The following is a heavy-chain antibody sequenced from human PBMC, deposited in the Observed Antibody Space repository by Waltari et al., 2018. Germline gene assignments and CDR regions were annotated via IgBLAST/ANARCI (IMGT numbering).Heavy chain of an antibody. CDR3: ARTYGGTTFDY. J-gene: IGHJ4*02. D-gene: IGHD1-7*01. Sequence: QLQLQESGPGLVKPSETLSLTCTASGGSISSSRFYWGWIRQPPGTGLEWIGSISYSGGTYYNPSLKSRVTISVDTSKNQFSLKLSSVTAADTAVYYCARTYGGTTFDYWGQGTLVTVSS. CDR2: ISYSGGT. V-gene: IGHV4-39*01. CDR1: GGSISSSRFY.